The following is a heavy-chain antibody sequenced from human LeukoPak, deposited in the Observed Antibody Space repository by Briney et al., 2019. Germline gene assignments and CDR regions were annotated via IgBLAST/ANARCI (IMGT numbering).Heavy chain of an antibody. D-gene: IGHD2-21*01. CDR1: GFTVSSNY. V-gene: IGHV3-53*01. J-gene: IGHJ3*01. CDR3: ARQVLVRGAFDF. CDR2: IYSGGST. Sequence: GGSLRLSCAASGFTVSSNYMSWVRQAPGKGLEWVSVIYSGGSTYYADSVKGRFTISRDNSKNTLYLQMNSLGAEDTAVYYCARQVLVRGAFDFWGQGTMVTVSS.